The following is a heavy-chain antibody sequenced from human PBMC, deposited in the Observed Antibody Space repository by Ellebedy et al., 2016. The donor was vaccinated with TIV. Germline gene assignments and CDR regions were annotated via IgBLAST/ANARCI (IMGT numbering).Heavy chain of an antibody. Sequence: GESLKISCAASGFTFRSYAMGWVRQAPGKGLEWISVISDSGGATYYAAPLQGRFTTSRDNSNDMVYLQINSLRPEDTAVYYCAKDSGLSGWYFDYWGQGTLVTVSS. CDR2: ISDSGGAT. CDR1: GFTFRSYA. CDR3: AKDSGLSGWYFDY. V-gene: IGHV3-23*01. D-gene: IGHD6-19*01. J-gene: IGHJ4*02.